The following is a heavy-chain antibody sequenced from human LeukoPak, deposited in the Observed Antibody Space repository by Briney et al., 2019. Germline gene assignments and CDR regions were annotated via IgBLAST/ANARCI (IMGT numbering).Heavy chain of an antibody. J-gene: IGHJ4*02. CDR2: INTDGATI. D-gene: IGHD3-16*01. V-gene: IGHV3-48*03. Sequence: GGSLRLSCAASGFTFSSDEMNWVRQAPGKGLQWISYINTDGATIYYADSVKGRFTISRDNAKNSLYLQMNSLRAEDTAVYYCARGYASWDSWGQGTLVTVSS. CDR3: ARGYASWDS. CDR1: GFTFSSDE.